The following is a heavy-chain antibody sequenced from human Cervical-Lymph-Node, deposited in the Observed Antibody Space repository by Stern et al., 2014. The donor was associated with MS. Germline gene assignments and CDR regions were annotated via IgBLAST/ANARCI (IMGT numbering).Heavy chain of an antibody. CDR1: GGSIRTDY. V-gene: IGHV4-59*01. CDR2: IFYTGST. D-gene: IGHD4-17*01. J-gene: IGHJ4*02. CDR3: ARSKTTVTPLDY. Sequence: VQLEESGPGLVKPSETLFLTCTVSGGSIRTDYWSWIRQPPGQGLEWIGYIFYTGSTNYNPSLKSRVAITVDSSLNQISLSLTSMTAADTAVYYCARSKTTVTPLDYWGQGTLVTVSS.